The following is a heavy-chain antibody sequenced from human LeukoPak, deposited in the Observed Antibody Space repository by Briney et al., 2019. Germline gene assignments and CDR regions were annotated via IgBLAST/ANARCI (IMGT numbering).Heavy chain of an antibody. J-gene: IGHJ5*02. D-gene: IGHD6-13*01. CDR1: GGSFSGYY. Sequence: PSETLSLTCAVYGGSFSGYYWSWIRQPPGKGLEWIGEINHSGSTNYNPSLKSRVTISVDTSKNQFSLKLSSVTAADTALYYCARAAAETGAFRDNWFDPWGQGTLVTVSS. CDR3: ARAAAETGAFRDNWFDP. V-gene: IGHV4-34*01. CDR2: INHSGST.